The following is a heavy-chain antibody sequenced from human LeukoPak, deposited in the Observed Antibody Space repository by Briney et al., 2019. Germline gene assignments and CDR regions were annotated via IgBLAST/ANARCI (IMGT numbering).Heavy chain of an antibody. J-gene: IGHJ3*02. D-gene: IGHD4-17*01. CDR2: IYSGGSI. CDR3: ARGSRVTTRLDAFDI. CDR1: GFTFSSYS. V-gene: IGHV3-53*01. Sequence: GGSLRLSCGASGFTFSSYSMSWVRQAPGKGLEWVSTIYSGGSIYYADSVKGRFTISRDNSKNALYLQMNSLRVEDTAVYYCARGSRVTTRLDAFDIWGQGTMVTVSS.